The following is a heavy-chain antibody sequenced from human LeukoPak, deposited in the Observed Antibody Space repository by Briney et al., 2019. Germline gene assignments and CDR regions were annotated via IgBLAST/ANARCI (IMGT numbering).Heavy chain of an antibody. V-gene: IGHV3-23*01. J-gene: IGHJ4*02. CDR1: GFTFSSYG. D-gene: IGHD3-22*01. Sequence: PGRSLRLSCAASGFTFSSYGMHWDRQAPGKGLEWVSAISGSGGNTYYADSVKGRFTISRDNSKNTLYLQMNSLRAEDTAVYYCAKVATMIVDAPGQFDYWGQGTLVTVSS. CDR2: ISGSGGNT. CDR3: AKVATMIVDAPGQFDY.